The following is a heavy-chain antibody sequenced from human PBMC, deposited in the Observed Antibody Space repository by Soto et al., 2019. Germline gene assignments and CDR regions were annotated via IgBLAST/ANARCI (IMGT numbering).Heavy chain of an antibody. Sequence: QVQLQESGPGLVKPSQTLSLTCTVSGGSISSGGYYWSWIRQHPGKGLEWIGYIYYSGSTYYNPSLKSRVTISVDTSKNQFSLKLSCVTAADTAVYYCARDTGYCSGGSCYYFDYWGQGTLVTVSS. V-gene: IGHV4-31*03. CDR1: GGSISSGGYY. J-gene: IGHJ4*02. D-gene: IGHD2-15*01. CDR2: IYYSGST. CDR3: ARDTGYCSGGSCYYFDY.